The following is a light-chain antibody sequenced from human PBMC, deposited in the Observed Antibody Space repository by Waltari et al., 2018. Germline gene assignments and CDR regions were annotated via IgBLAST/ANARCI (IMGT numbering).Light chain of an antibody. J-gene: IGLJ2*01. CDR3: NSRDSSGNHVV. CDR1: SLRSYS. CDR2: GKN. Sequence: SSELTQDPAVSVALGQTVRITCQGASLRSYSASWYQQKPGQAPVIVIYGKNNRPSGIPDRFSGSSSGNTASLTITGAQAEDEADYYCNSRDSSGNHVVFGGGTKLTVL. V-gene: IGLV3-19*01.